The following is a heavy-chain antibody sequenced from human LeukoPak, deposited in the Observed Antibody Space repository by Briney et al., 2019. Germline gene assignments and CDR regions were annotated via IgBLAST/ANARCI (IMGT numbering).Heavy chain of an antibody. Sequence: GGSLRLSCVASGFTFSSYVMSWVRQAPGKGLEWVSAVSGSGGGTYYADSVKGRFTISRDNSKNTLYLQMNSLRAEDTAVYYCARELYYYGSGSLVSYWFDPWGQGTLVTVSS. CDR1: GFTFSSYV. CDR2: VSGSGGGT. J-gene: IGHJ5*02. CDR3: ARELYYYGSGSLVSYWFDP. V-gene: IGHV3-23*01. D-gene: IGHD3-10*01.